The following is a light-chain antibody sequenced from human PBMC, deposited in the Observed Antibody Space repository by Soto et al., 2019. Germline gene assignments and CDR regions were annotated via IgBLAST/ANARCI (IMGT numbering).Light chain of an antibody. CDR2: RNN. Sequence: QSLLTQPPSASGTPGQRVTISCSGSSSNIGSNYVYWYQQLPGAAPKLLIYRNNQRPSGVPDRFSGSESGTSASLAISGLRSEDEGDYYCASWDDSMSGNYVVGHGTKVTVL. CDR1: SSNIGSNY. J-gene: IGLJ1*01. CDR3: ASWDDSMSGNYV. V-gene: IGLV1-47*01.